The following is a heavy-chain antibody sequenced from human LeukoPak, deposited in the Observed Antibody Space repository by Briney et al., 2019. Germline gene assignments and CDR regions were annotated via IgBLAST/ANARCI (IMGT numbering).Heavy chain of an antibody. V-gene: IGHV4-59*08. CDR3: ARHIGGGIEDMDV. CDR1: GGSISTYY. CDR2: IYVTGN. Sequence: SETLSLTCTVSGGSISTYYWSWVRQSPGKGLEWIGYIYVTGNRYNPSLQSRVTTSVETSRNQFFLKMSSVTAAATAVYYCARHIGGGIEDMDVWGKGTKVTVSS. D-gene: IGHD3-16*02. J-gene: IGHJ6*03.